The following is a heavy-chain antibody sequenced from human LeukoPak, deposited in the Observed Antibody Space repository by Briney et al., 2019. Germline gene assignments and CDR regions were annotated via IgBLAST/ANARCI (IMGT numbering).Heavy chain of an antibody. CDR2: INHSGYT. J-gene: IGHJ4*02. Sequence: SETLSLTCAVSGVSFNDYYWSWVRQTPGKGLEWIGEINHSGYTNNSPSLKSRVTLSIDTSRKQFSLNLRSVAVADTGIYYCTRMTTGHDYWGQGTLVTVSS. D-gene: IGHD4-17*01. CDR3: TRMTTGHDY. CDR1: GVSFNDYY. V-gene: IGHV4-34*01.